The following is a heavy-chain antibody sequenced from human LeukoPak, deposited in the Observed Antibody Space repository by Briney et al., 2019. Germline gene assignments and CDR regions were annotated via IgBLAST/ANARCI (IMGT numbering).Heavy chain of an antibody. V-gene: IGHV3-21*01. CDR1: GFTFSSYS. D-gene: IGHD2-2*01. Sequence: GGSLRLSCAASGFTFSSYSMNWVRQAPGKGLEWVSSISSSSSYIYYADSVKGRFTISRDNAKNSLYLQMNSLRAEDTAVYYCARDMFEYPHYYYYYMDVWGKGTTVTISS. CDR2: ISSSSSYI. CDR3: ARDMFEYPHYYYYYMDV. J-gene: IGHJ6*03.